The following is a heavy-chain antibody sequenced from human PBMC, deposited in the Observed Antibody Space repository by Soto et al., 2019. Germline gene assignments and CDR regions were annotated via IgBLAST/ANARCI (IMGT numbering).Heavy chain of an antibody. CDR2: ISSTSDTI. CDR1: GFTFTIYS. CDR3: ARDYPAGAI. V-gene: IGHV3-48*02. J-gene: IGHJ3*02. Sequence: EVQLVESGGGLVQPGGSLRLSCAASGFTFTIYSMNWVRQAPGKGLEWVSYISSTSDTIYYADSVKGRFTIPRDNAKNSLYLQMNSLRDEDTAVYYCARDYPAGAIWGQGTMVTVSS.